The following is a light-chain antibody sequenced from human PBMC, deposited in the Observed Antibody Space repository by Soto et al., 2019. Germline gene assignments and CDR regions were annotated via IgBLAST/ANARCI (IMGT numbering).Light chain of an antibody. CDR2: AAS. J-gene: IGKJ1*01. CDR1: QSISSY. Sequence: DIQMTQSPSSLSASVGDRVTITCRASQSISSYLNWYQQKPGKAPKLLIYAASSLQSGVPSRFSGSASGTDFTLTISRLQPEDFATYYGPQRYSTLPWTFGQGTKLEIK. CDR3: PQRYSTLPWT. V-gene: IGKV1-39*01.